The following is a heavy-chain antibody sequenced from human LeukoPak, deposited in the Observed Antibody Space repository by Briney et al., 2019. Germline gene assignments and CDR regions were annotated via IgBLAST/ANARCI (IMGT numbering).Heavy chain of an antibody. CDR1: GGSFSGYY. J-gene: IGHJ4*02. CDR2: INHSGSA. D-gene: IGHD3-10*01. Sequence: SETLSLTCAVSGGSFSGYYWTWIRQPPGKGLEWIGEINHSGSANYNPSLKSRVTISLDTSKNQFSLKLSSVTAADTAVYYCARVLLWFGELSFDYWGQGTLVTVSS. CDR3: ARVLLWFGELSFDY. V-gene: IGHV4-34*01.